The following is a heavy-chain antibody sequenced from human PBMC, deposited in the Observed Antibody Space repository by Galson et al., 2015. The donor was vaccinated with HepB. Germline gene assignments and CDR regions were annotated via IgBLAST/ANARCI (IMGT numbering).Heavy chain of an antibody. J-gene: IGHJ6*02. Sequence: SETLSLTCTVSGGSISSYYWSWIRQPPGKGLEWIGYIYYSGSTNYNPSLKSRVTISVDTSKNQFSLKLSSVTAADTAVYYCARHGYCSGGSCYSRGYYYGMDVWGQGTTVTVSS. V-gene: IGHV4-59*08. CDR1: GGSISSYY. CDR3: ARHGYCSGGSCYSRGYYYGMDV. D-gene: IGHD2-15*01. CDR2: IYYSGST.